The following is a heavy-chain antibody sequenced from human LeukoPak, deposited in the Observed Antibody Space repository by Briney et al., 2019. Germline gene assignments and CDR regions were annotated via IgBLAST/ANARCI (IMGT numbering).Heavy chain of an antibody. V-gene: IGHV3-9*01. D-gene: IGHD3-16*01. CDR1: SSGGYY. CDR2: ISWNSGSI. J-gene: IGHJ4*02. Sequence: SSGGYYWSWIRQHPGKGLEWVSGISWNSGSIGYADSVKGRFTISRDNAKNSLYLQMNSLRAEDTALYYCAKGNALRGGYFDYWGQGTLVTVSS. CDR3: AKGNALRGGYFDY.